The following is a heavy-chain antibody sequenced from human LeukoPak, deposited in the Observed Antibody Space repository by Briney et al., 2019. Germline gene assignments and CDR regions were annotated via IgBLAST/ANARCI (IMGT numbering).Heavy chain of an antibody. Sequence: PGGSLRLSCAASGFTFSSYAMSWVRQAPGKGLEWVSAISGSGGSTYYADSVKGRFTISRDNSKNTLYLQMNSLRAEDTAVYYCAKDLGGLCSSGCYFDYWGQGTLVTVSS. CDR1: GFTFSSYA. CDR3: AKDLGGLCSSGCYFDY. CDR2: ISGSGGST. V-gene: IGHV3-23*01. D-gene: IGHD2-15*01. J-gene: IGHJ4*02.